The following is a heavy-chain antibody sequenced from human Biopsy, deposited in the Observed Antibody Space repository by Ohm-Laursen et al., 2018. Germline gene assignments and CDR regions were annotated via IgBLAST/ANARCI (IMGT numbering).Heavy chain of an antibody. CDR2: TYYRTQWFF. J-gene: IGHJ5*02. V-gene: IGHV6-1*01. Sequence: QTLSLTCAISGDSISNKDAAWDWIRRSPSRGLEWLGRTYYRTQWFFDYAVFVRSRISIKPDTSKNQFSLELNSVTAADTALYFCARHPTGFWFDPWGHGTLVTVSS. CDR1: GDSISNKDAA. CDR3: ARHPTGFWFDP.